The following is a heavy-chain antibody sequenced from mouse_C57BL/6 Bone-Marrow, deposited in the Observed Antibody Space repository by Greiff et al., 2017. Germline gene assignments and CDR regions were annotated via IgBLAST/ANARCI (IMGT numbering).Heavy chain of an antibody. CDR3: ASSPITAVVATDAMDY. CDR2: IYPGSGST. Sequence: QVQLKQPGAELVKPGASVKMSCKASGYTFTSYWITWVKQRPGQGLEWIGDIYPGSGSTNYNEKFKSKATLTVDTSSSTAYMQLNSLTSEDSAVYYCASSPITAVVATDAMDYWGQGTSVTDSS. J-gene: IGHJ4*01. V-gene: IGHV1-55*01. CDR1: GYTFTSYW. D-gene: IGHD1-1*01.